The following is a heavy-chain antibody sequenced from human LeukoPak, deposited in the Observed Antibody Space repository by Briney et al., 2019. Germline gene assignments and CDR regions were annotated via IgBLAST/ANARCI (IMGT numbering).Heavy chain of an antibody. CDR2: FCYSGTT. CDR3: ASSMTQLWYGF. V-gene: IGHV4-59*01. Sequence: SETLSLTCIVSSGSMSSYCWGWVRQPPGKGLEWIGYFCYSGTTNYNPSLKSRVTISVDTSKNQFSLKLSSVTAADTAVYYGASSMTQLWYGFWGQRTLVTVSS. CDR1: SGSMSSYC. J-gene: IGHJ4*02. D-gene: IGHD5-18*01.